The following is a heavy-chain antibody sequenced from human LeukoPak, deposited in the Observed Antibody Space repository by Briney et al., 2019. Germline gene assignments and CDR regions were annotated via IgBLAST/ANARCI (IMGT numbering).Heavy chain of an antibody. V-gene: IGHV3-23*01. CDR3: AKCGGPDVWYYFHY. CDR2: ISANGGSA. J-gene: IGHJ4*02. Sequence: PGGSLRLSCAASGFTFSSYAMNWVRQAPGKGLEWVSAISANGGSAYYANSVKGRFTISRDNSKNTLYLQVNSLRAEDTAVYYCAKCGGPDVWYYFHYWGQGNLVTVSS. D-gene: IGHD2-8*02. CDR1: GFTFSSYA.